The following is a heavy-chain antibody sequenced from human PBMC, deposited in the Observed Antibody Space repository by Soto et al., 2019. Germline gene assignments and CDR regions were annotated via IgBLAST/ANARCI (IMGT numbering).Heavy chain of an antibody. CDR1: GFTFSSYG. CDR3: AKDGNEGAFDI. D-gene: IGHD1-26*01. J-gene: IGHJ3*02. Sequence: QVQLVESGGGVVQPGRSLRLSCAASGFTFSSYGMHWVRQAPGKGLEWVAVISYDGSNKYYADSVKGRFTISRDNSKNTLYLQMNSLRAEDTAVYYCAKDGNEGAFDIWGQGTMVTVSS. CDR2: ISYDGSNK. V-gene: IGHV3-30*18.